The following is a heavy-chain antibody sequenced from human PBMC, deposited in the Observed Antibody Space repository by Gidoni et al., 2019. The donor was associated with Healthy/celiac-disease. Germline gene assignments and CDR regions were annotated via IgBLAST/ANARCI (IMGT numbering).Heavy chain of an antibody. Sequence: QVQLQESGPGLVKPSQTLSRTCTVYGGSISSGGYYWSWIRQHPGKGLEWIGYIYYSGSPSYNPSLKSRVTISVDTSKNQFSLKLSSVTAADTAVYYCARGPVMRNRGAFDIWGQGTMVTVSS. CDR1: GGSISSGGYY. J-gene: IGHJ3*02. V-gene: IGHV4-31*03. D-gene: IGHD1-26*01. CDR2: IYYSGSP. CDR3: ARGPVMRNRGAFDI.